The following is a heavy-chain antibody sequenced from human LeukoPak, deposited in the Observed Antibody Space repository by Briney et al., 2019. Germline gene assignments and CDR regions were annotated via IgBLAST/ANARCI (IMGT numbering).Heavy chain of an antibody. J-gene: IGHJ4*02. V-gene: IGHV3-74*01. CDR2: ISTDGSSA. CDR1: GFTFSSYW. CDR3: ARVNVCPRCHFDY. Sequence: GGSLRLSCAASGFTFSSYWMHWVRQAPGKGLVWVSRISTDGSSAIYADSVKGRFTISRGNAKNTLYLQMNSLRAEDTAVYYCARVNVCPRCHFDYWGQGTLVTVSS. D-gene: IGHD3-16*01.